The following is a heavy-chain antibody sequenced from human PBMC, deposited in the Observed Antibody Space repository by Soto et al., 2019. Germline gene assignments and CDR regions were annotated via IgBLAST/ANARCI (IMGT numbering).Heavy chain of an antibody. CDR1: GGTFSSYT. CDR2: IIPILGIA. D-gene: IGHD2-15*01. V-gene: IGHV1-69*02. Sequence: QVQLVQSGAEVKKPGYSVKVSCKASGGTFSSYTISWVRQAPGQGLEWMGRIIPILGIANYAQKFQGRVTITADKSTSTAYMELSSLRSEDTTVYYCARYCSGGSCYSHWFDPWGQGTLVTVSS. J-gene: IGHJ5*02. CDR3: ARYCSGGSCYSHWFDP.